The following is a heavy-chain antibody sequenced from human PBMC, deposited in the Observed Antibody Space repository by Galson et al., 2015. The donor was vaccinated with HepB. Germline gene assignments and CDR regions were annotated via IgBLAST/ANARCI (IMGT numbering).Heavy chain of an antibody. J-gene: IGHJ4*02. Sequence: SLRLSCAASGFTFGDYAMSWVRQAPGKGLEWVGFIRSKAYGGTTEYAASVKGRFTISRDDSKSIAYLQMNSLKTEDTAVYYCTRDRPSGIDYWGQGTLVTVSS. V-gene: IGHV3-49*04. CDR3: TRDRPSGIDY. CDR2: IRSKAYGGTT. CDR1: GFTFGDYA. D-gene: IGHD6-19*01.